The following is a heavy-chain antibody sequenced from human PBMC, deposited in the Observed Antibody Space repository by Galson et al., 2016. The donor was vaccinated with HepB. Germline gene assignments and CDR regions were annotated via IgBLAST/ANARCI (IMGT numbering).Heavy chain of an antibody. CDR1: GYSFTSYY. D-gene: IGHD2-15*01. CDR3: ANTPVAATPYYFDY. CDR2: INPSGGIT. V-gene: IGHV1-46*01. J-gene: IGHJ4*02. Sequence: SVKVSCKASGYSFTSYYMHWVRQAPGQGLEWMGIINPSGGITSYAQKFQGRVTLTTDTSTSTVYMELSSLRSEDTAVYYCANTPVAATPYYFDYWGQGTLVTASS.